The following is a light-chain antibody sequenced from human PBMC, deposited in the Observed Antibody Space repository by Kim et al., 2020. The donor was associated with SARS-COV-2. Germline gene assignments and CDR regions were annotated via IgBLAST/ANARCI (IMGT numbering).Light chain of an antibody. CDR3: QQYDSSPWT. CDR2: GAS. J-gene: IGKJ1*01. V-gene: IGKV3-20*01. CDR1: RSISTTY. Sequence: SPGEAATPSGRASRSISTTYVAWYQQKPGQAPRLLIYGASRRATGIPDRFSGSGSGADFTLTITRLEPEDFAVYYCQQYDSSPWTFGQGTKVDIK.